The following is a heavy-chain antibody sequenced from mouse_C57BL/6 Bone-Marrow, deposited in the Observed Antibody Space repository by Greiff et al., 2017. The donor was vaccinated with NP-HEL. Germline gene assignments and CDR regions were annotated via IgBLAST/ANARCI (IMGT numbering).Heavy chain of an antibody. J-gene: IGHJ4*01. V-gene: IGHV1-55*01. Sequence: QVQLQQSGAELVKPGASVKMSCKASGYTFTSYWITWVKQRPGQGLEWIGDIYPGSGSTNYNEKLKSKATLTVDTSSSTAYMQLSSLTSEDSAVYDCARGFLYYAMDYWGQGTSVTVSS. CDR1: GYTFTSYW. CDR2: IYPGSGST. CDR3: ARGFLYYAMDY.